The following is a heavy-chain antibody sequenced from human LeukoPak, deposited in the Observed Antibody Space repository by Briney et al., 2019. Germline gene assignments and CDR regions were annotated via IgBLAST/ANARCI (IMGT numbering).Heavy chain of an antibody. CDR3: MRLAPGSSRDY. J-gene: IGHJ4*02. CDR1: GFTFSHYW. V-gene: IGHV3-7*01. Sequence: GGSLRLSCAASGFTFSHYWMSWVRQSPGKGLEWVATIKNDGGDTLFADSVMGRLTSSRDDAKNSLLLQFHSLRVDDTAVYYCMRLAPGSSRDYWGQGTLVTVSS. CDR2: IKNDGGDT. D-gene: IGHD2-15*01.